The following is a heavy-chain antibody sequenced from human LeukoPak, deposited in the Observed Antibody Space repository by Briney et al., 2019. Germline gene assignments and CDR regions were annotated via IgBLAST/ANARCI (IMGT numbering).Heavy chain of an antibody. J-gene: IGHJ4*02. CDR1: GYTFTGYY. CDR3: ARDREYYDFWGGHSVAGDY. V-gene: IGHV1-2*02. CDR2: INPNSGGT. D-gene: IGHD3-3*01. Sequence: ASVKVSCKASGYTFTGYYMHWVRQAPEQGLEWMGWINPNSGGTNYAQKFQGRVTMTRDTSISTAYMELSRLRSDDTAVYYCARDREYYDFWGGHSVAGDYWGQGTLVTVSS.